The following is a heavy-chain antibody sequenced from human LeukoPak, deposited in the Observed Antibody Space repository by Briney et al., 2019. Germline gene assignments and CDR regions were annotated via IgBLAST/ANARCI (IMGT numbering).Heavy chain of an antibody. CDR3: ARETGYSGYYASHTDY. V-gene: IGHV3-21*01. CDR1: GFTFSSYS. CDR2: ISSSSSYI. J-gene: IGHJ4*02. D-gene: IGHD5-12*01. Sequence: PGGSLRLSCAASGFTFSSYSMNWVRQAPGKGLEWVSSISSSSSYIYYADSVKGRFTISRDNAKNSLYLQMNSLRAEDTAVYYCARETGYSGYYASHTDYWGQGTLVTVSS.